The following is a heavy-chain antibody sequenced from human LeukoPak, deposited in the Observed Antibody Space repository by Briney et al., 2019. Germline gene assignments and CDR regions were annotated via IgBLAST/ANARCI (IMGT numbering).Heavy chain of an antibody. CDR3: ARFWDIVVVPTRRDYYGMDV. Sequence: GASVKVSCKASGGTFSSYAISWVRQAPGQGLEWMGGIIPIFGTANYAQKFQGRVTITAEESTSTAYMELSSLRSEDTAVYYCARFWDIVVVPTRRDYYGMDVWGQGTTVTVSS. CDR2: IIPIFGTA. V-gene: IGHV1-69*01. D-gene: IGHD2-2*01. J-gene: IGHJ6*02. CDR1: GGTFSSYA.